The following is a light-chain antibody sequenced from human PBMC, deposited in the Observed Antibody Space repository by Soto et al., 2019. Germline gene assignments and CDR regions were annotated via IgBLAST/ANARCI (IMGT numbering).Light chain of an antibody. V-gene: IGLV2-14*03. Sequence: QSALIQPASVSGSPGQSITISCTGTSSDVGGYNFVSWYQQHPGKAPKLMIYDVSNRPSGVSNRFSGSKSGNTASLTISGLQAEDEAHYYCSSYTSTNTQLFGGGTKVTVL. CDR3: SSYTSTNTQL. CDR2: DVS. CDR1: SSDVGGYNF. J-gene: IGLJ2*01.